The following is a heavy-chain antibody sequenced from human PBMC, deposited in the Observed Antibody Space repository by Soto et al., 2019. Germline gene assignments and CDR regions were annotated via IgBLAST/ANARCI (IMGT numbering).Heavy chain of an antibody. V-gene: IGHV3-23*01. CDR1: GFTFSSYA. D-gene: IGHD3-3*01. Sequence: GGPLRLSCAASGFTFSSYAMSWVRQAPGKGLEWVSAISGSGGSTYYADSVKGRFTISRDNSKNTLYLQMNSLRAEDTAVYYYFSRQKGYYYGMDVRGQGTTVTVSS. J-gene: IGHJ6*02. CDR3: FSRQKGYYYGMDV. CDR2: ISGSGGST.